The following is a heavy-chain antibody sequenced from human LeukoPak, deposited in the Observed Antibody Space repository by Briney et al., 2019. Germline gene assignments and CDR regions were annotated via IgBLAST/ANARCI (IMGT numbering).Heavy chain of an antibody. Sequence: PGGSLRLSCAASGFTFSAYSMNWVRQAPGKGLEWVSSISTSSSYIYYADSVKGRFTISRDDAKNSLYLQMNSLRAEDTAMYYCSRRSGRYYYDSKYYFDYWGQGTLVTVSS. CDR2: ISTSSSYI. CDR1: GFTFSAYS. V-gene: IGHV3-21*01. J-gene: IGHJ4*02. CDR3: SRRSGRYYYDSKYYFDY. D-gene: IGHD3-22*01.